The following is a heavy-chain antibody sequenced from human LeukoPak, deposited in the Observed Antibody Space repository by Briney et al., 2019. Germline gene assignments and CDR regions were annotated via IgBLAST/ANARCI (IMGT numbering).Heavy chain of an antibody. CDR3: ASDTALIGAAFGGLGYFDY. J-gene: IGHJ4*02. V-gene: IGHV4-59*01. CDR2: IYYSGST. Sequence: SETLSLTCTVSGGSISSYYWSWIRQPPGKGLEWIGYIYYSGSTNYNPSLKSRVTISVDTSKNQFSLKLSSVTAADTAVYYCASDTALIGAAFGGLGYFDYWGQGTLVTISS. CDR1: GGSISSYY. D-gene: IGHD6-13*01.